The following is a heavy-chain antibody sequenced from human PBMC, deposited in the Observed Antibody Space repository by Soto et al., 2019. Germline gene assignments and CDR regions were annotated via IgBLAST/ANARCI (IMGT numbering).Heavy chain of an antibody. CDR1: GYTFNSYA. Sequence: ASVKVSCKASGYTFNSYAMHWVRQAPGQRLEWMGWINAGNGNTKYSQKFQGRVTITRDTSASTAYMELSSLRSEDTAVYYCARLAVAAISSPFDYWGQGTLVTVSS. D-gene: IGHD2-15*01. CDR2: INAGNGNT. J-gene: IGHJ4*02. V-gene: IGHV1-3*01. CDR3: ARLAVAAISSPFDY.